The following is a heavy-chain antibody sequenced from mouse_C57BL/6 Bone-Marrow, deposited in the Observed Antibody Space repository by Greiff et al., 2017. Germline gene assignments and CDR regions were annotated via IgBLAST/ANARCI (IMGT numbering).Heavy chain of an antibody. CDR2: IYPGDGDT. V-gene: IGHV1-82*01. D-gene: IGHD2-4*01. J-gene: IGHJ4*01. CDR1: GYAFSSSW. CDR3: ARMITTSRAKRLYAMDY. Sequence: QVQLKESGPELVKPGASVKISCKASGYAFSSSWMNWVKQRPGKGLEWIGRIYPGDGDTNYTGKFKGKATLTADKSSSTAYMQLSSLTSEDSAVYFCARMITTSRAKRLYAMDYWGQGTSVTVSS.